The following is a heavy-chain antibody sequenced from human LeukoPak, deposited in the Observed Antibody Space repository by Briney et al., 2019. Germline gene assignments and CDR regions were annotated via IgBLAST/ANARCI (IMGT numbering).Heavy chain of an antibody. Sequence: GGSLRLSCAASGFTFSSYWMHWVRQAPGKGLVWVSRINSDGSSTSYADSVKGRFTISRDNSKNTLYLQMNSLRAEDTAVYYCARSRLDYYGMDVWGQGTTVTVSS. CDR1: GFTFSSYW. CDR2: INSDGSST. CDR3: ARSRLDYYGMDV. D-gene: IGHD6-6*01. V-gene: IGHV3-74*01. J-gene: IGHJ6*02.